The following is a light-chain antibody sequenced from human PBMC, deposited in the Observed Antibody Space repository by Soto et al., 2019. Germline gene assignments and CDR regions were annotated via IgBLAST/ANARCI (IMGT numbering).Light chain of an antibody. CDR2: NVS. CDR3: SSYTNTSPHVI. J-gene: IGLJ2*01. Sequence: QPASVSGSPGQSITISCTGASSDIGGYNHVSWYQQHPGKAPKLIIYNVSHRPSGVSTRFSGSKYGNTASLIIAGLQAEDEADYFCSSYTNTSPHVIFGGGTKVTVL. CDR1: SSDIGGYNH. V-gene: IGLV2-14*03.